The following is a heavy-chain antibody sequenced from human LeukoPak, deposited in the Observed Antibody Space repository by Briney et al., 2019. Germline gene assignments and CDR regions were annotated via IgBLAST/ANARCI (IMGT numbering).Heavy chain of an antibody. CDR2: MNPNSGNT. Sequence: ASVKVSCKASGYTFTSYDINWVRQATGQGLEWMGWMNPNSGNTGYAQKFQGRVTMTRNTSISTAYMELSSLRSEDTAVYYWASPVDCSGGSCYSLWGQGTLVTVSS. J-gene: IGHJ4*02. D-gene: IGHD2-15*01. CDR3: ASPVDCSGGSCYSL. CDR1: GYTFTSYD. V-gene: IGHV1-8*01.